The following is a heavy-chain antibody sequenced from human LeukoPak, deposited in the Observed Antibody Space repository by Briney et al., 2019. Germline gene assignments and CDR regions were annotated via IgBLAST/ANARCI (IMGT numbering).Heavy chain of an antibody. CDR3: AKTSDQLLYSKFDF. V-gene: IGHV3-30*02. CDR2: IWYDGSYK. Sequence: GGSLRLSCAASGFTFSSYGMHWVRQAPGKGLEWVAVIWYDGSYKFYADSVQGRFSISRDNSKNTLFLQMNSLRAEDTAVYYCAKTSDQLLYSKFDFWGQGTLVTVSS. D-gene: IGHD2/OR15-2a*01. CDR1: GFTFSSYG. J-gene: IGHJ4*02.